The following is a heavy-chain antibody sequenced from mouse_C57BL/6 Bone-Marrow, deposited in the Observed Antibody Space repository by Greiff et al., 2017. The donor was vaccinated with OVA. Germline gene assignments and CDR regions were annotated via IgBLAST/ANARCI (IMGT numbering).Heavy chain of an antibody. CDR1: GYTFTSYG. V-gene: IGHV1-81*01. CDR2: IYPRSGNT. CDR3: ARFGMTTVVAPDYFDY. Sequence: QVQLQQSGAELARPGASVKLSCKASGYTFTSYGISWVKQRTGQGLEWIGEIYPRSGNTYYNEKFKGKAKLTADKSSSTAYMELRSLTSEDSAVYCCARFGMTTVVAPDYFDYWGQGTTLTVSS. J-gene: IGHJ2*01. D-gene: IGHD1-1*01.